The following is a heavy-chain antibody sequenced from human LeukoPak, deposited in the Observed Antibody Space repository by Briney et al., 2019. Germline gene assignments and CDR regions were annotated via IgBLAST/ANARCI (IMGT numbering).Heavy chain of an antibody. CDR1: GFTFSSYA. J-gene: IGHJ5*02. V-gene: IGHV3-23*01. CDR2: ISGSGGST. D-gene: IGHD6-13*01. CDR3: AKPRPSYSSSWYDH. Sequence: GGSLRLSCAASGFTFSSYAMSWVRQAPGKGLEWVSAISGSGGSTYYTDAVKGRFTISRDNSKNTLYLQMNSLRAEDTAVYYCAKPRPSYSSSWYDHWGQGTLVTVSS.